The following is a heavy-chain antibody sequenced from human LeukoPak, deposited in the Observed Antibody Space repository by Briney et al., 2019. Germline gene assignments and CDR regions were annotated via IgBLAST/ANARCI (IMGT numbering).Heavy chain of an antibody. CDR1: GFTFSSYW. CDR3: ARVGDVYYFDY. V-gene: IGHV3-7*01. CDR2: IKQDGSEK. D-gene: IGHD4-17*01. Sequence: PGGSLRLPCAASGFTFSSYWMSWVRQAPGKGLEWVANIKQDGSEKYYVDSVKGRFTISRDNAKNSLYLQMNSLRAEDTAVYYCARVGDVYYFDYWGQGTLVTVSS. J-gene: IGHJ4*02.